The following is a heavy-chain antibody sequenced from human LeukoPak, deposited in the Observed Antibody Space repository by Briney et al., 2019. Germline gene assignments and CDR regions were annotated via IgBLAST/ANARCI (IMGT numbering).Heavy chain of an antibody. Sequence: PGGSLRLSCAASGFTFDDYGMSWVRQAPGKGLEWVSGINWNGGSTGYADSVKGRFIISRDNAKNSLYLQMNSLRAEDTALYYCARDRNRDSSGYSVYWGQGTLVTVSS. CDR1: GFTFDDYG. V-gene: IGHV3-20*04. J-gene: IGHJ4*02. D-gene: IGHD3-22*01. CDR3: ARDRNRDSSGYSVY. CDR2: INWNGGST.